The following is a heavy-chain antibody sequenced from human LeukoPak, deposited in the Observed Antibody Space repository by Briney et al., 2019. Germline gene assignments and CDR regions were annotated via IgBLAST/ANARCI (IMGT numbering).Heavy chain of an antibody. D-gene: IGHD1-1*01. Sequence: SVKVSCKASGGTFSSYTISWVRQAPGQGLEWMGRIIPILGIANYAQEFQGRVTITADKSTSTAYMELSSLRSEDTAVYYCAREDDGGSAFDIWGQGTMVTVPS. CDR3: AREDDGGSAFDI. V-gene: IGHV1-69*04. CDR2: IIPILGIA. CDR1: GGTFSSYT. J-gene: IGHJ3*02.